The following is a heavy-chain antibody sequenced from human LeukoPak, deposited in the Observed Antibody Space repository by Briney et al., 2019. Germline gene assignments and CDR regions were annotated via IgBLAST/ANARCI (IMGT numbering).Heavy chain of an antibody. CDR1: GYTFTSYG. V-gene: IGHV1-18*01. Sequence: ASVKVSCKASGYTFTSYGMSWVRQAPGQGLEWMEWISAYNGNTNYAQKLQGRVTMTTDTSTSTDYMELRSLRSDDTAVYYCERSSYGDSFDYWGQGTLVTVSS. CDR2: ISAYNGNT. J-gene: IGHJ4*02. CDR3: ERSSYGDSFDY. D-gene: IGHD4-17*01.